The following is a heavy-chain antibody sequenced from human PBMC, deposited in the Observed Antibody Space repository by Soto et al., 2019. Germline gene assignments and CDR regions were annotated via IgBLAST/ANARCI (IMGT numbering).Heavy chain of an antibody. CDR2: IYYSGST. CDR1: GVSISSSSYY. D-gene: IGHD1-1*01. Sequence: SETLSLTCKVSGVSISSSSYYWGWIRQPPGKGLERIGSIYYSGSTYYNPSLKSRVTISVDTSKNQFSLKLSSVTAADTAVYYCARHGTGRMGYYFDYWGQGTLVTVSS. V-gene: IGHV4-39*01. J-gene: IGHJ4*02. CDR3: ARHGTGRMGYYFDY.